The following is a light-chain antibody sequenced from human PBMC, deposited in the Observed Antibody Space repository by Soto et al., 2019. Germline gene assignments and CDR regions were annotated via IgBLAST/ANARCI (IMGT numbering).Light chain of an antibody. Sequence: EIVLTQSPGTLSLSPGEGATLSCRASESVASNYLAWYQQKPGQAPRLLFYGASIRATVIPDRFSGSGSGTDFTLTLTRLQPEDFAVYYCQQYGSSPWTSGQGTKVDIK. CDR1: ESVASNY. CDR2: GAS. V-gene: IGKV3-20*01. J-gene: IGKJ1*01. CDR3: QQYGSSPWT.